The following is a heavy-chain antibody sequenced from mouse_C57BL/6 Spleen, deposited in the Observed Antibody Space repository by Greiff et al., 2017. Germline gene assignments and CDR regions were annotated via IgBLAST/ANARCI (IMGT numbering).Heavy chain of an antibody. J-gene: IGHJ3*01. Sequence: VKVVESGPELVKPGASVKLSCKASGYTFTSYDINWVKQRPGQGLEWIGWIYPRDGSTKYNEKFKGKATLTVDTSSSTAYMELHSLTSEDSVVYFGAREDYGSSYGFADWGQGTLVTVSA. CDR2: IYPRDGST. CDR3: AREDYGSSYGFAD. CDR1: GYTFTSYD. D-gene: IGHD1-1*01. V-gene: IGHV1-85*01.